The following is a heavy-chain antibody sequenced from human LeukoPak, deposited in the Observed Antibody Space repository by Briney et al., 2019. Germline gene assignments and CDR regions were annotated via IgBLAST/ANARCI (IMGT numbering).Heavy chain of an antibody. Sequence: ASVKVSCKASGGTFSSYAINWVRQAPGQGLEWMGWINPNSGGTNYAQKSQGRVTMTRDTSISTAYMELSRLRSDDTAVYYCARARHYDFWSGYEYNWFDPWGQGTLVTVSS. CDR1: GGTFSSYA. D-gene: IGHD3-3*01. J-gene: IGHJ5*02. V-gene: IGHV1-2*02. CDR3: ARARHYDFWSGYEYNWFDP. CDR2: INPNSGGT.